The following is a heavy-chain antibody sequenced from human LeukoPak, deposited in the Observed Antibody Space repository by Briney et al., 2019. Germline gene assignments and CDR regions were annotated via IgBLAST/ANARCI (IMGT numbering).Heavy chain of an antibody. CDR2: IYYSGST. D-gene: IGHD5-18*01. Sequence: PSETLSLTCTVSGGSISSYYWSWIRQPPGKGLEWIWYIYYSGSTNYNPSLKSRVTISVDTSKNQFSLKLSSVTGADTAVYYCARVDTAMVSFDYWGQGTLVTVSS. CDR3: ARVDTAMVSFDY. J-gene: IGHJ4*02. V-gene: IGHV4-59*01. CDR1: GGSISSYY.